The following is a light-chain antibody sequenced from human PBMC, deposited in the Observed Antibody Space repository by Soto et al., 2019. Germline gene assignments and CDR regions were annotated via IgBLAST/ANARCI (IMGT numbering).Light chain of an antibody. CDR3: QQYGSSPFT. V-gene: IGKV3-15*01. J-gene: IGKJ5*01. CDR1: QSVSSN. Sequence: EIVMTQSPATLSVSPGERATLSCRASQSVSSNLAWYQQKPGQAPRLLIYGASTRATGIPARFSGSGSGTEFTLTISRLEPEDFAVYYCQQYGSSPFTLGQGTRLEIK. CDR2: GAS.